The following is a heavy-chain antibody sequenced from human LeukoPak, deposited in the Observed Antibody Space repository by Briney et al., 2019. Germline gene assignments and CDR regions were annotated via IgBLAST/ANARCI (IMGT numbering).Heavy chain of an antibody. CDR2: INHSEST. CDR3: ASLSSGYYSRAFDI. Sequence: SETLSLTCAVYGGSFSGYYWSWIRQPPGKGLEWIGEINHSESTNYNPSLKSRVTISVDTSKNQFSLKLSSVTAADTAVYYCASLSSGYYSRAFDIWGQGTMVTVSS. D-gene: IGHD3-22*01. CDR1: GGSFSGYY. V-gene: IGHV4-34*01. J-gene: IGHJ3*02.